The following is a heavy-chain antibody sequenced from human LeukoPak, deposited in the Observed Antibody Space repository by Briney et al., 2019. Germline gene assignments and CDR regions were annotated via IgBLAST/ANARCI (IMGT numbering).Heavy chain of an antibody. J-gene: IGHJ4*02. CDR3: ARSYYDSRATLDY. CDR1: GFTFSSYG. CDR2: INPSGGST. V-gene: IGHV1-46*01. D-gene: IGHD3-22*01. Sequence: GGSLRLSCAASGFTFSSYGMHWVRQAPGQGLEWMGIINPSGGSTSYAQKFQGRVTMTRDTSTSTVYMELSSLRSEDTAVYYCARSYYDSRATLDYWGQGTLVTVSS.